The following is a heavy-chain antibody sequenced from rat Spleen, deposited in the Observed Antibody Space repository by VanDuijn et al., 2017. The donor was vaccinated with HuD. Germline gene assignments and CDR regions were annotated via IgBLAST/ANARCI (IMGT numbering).Heavy chain of an antibody. Sequence: QVQLKESGPGLVQPSETLSLTCTVSGFSLTSYSVSWVRQPSGKGPEWMGRMWYDGDTAYNSALKSRLSISRDTSKKQVFLKMNSLQTDDTGTYYCTRDEDRYSPYYVMDAWGQGASVTVSS. D-gene: IGHD1-5*01. CDR3: TRDEDRYSPYYVMDA. CDR1: GFSLTSYS. V-gene: IGHV2-63*01. CDR2: MWYDGDT. J-gene: IGHJ4*01.